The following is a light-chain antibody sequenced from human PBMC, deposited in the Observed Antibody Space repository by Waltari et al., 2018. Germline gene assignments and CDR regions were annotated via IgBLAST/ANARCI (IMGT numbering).Light chain of an antibody. Sequence: DIQMTQSPSSLSESIGDRVTITCRASQSISIHLNWYQHKPGIAPRLLIYDASTLQSGVPSRFSGGGSGTEFTLTISSLQPEDFATYYCQQSYSTPLLSFGPGTKVDIK. J-gene: IGKJ3*01. CDR2: DAS. CDR3: QQSYSTPLLS. CDR1: QSISIH. V-gene: IGKV1-39*01.